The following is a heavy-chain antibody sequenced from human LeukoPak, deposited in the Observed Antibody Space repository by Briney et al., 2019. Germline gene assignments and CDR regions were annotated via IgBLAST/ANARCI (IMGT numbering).Heavy chain of an antibody. CDR3: AKATTRFGELHKFDY. D-gene: IGHD3-10*01. CDR2: ISGSGGST. Sequence: GGSLRLSCAASGFTFSSYAMSWVRQAPGKGLEWVSAISGSGGSTYYADSVKGRFTISRDNSKNTLYLQMNSLRAEDTAVYYCAKATTRFGELHKFDYWGQGTLVTVSS. V-gene: IGHV3-23*01. CDR1: GFTFSSYA. J-gene: IGHJ4*02.